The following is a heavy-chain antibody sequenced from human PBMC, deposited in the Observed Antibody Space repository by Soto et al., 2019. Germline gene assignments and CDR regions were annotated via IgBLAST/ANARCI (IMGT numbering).Heavy chain of an antibody. D-gene: IGHD1-26*01. CDR2: ISGSGGST. Sequence: EVQLLESGGGLVQPGGSLRLSCAASGFTFSSYAMRWVRQAPAKGLEWVSAISGSGGSTYYADSVKGRFTISRDNSKNTLYLQMKSLRAEDTAVYYCARRGSGSYYDYWGQGTLVTVSS. CDR1: GFTFSSYA. J-gene: IGHJ4*02. V-gene: IGHV3-23*01. CDR3: ARRGSGSYYDY.